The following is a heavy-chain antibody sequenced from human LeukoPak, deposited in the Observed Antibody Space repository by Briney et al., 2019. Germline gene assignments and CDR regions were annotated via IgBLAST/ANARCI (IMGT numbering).Heavy chain of an antibody. Sequence: PGGSLRLSCAASGFTFSSHTMSWVRQAPGKGLEWVSAISGSGGSTYYADSVKGRFTISRDNSKNTLYLQMNSLRAEDTAVYYCAKGLALLHLYYFDYWGQGTVVTVSS. J-gene: IGHJ4*02. CDR1: GFTFSSHT. CDR2: ISGSGGST. CDR3: AKGLALLHLYYFDY. D-gene: IGHD2-15*01. V-gene: IGHV3-23*01.